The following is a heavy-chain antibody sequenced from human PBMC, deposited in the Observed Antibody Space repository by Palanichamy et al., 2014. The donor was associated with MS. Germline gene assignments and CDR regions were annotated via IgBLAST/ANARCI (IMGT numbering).Heavy chain of an antibody. J-gene: IGHJ6*02. CDR2: ISSSGSYI. CDR3: ARSGSTTWSIAYGMDV. V-gene: IGHV3-21*01. D-gene: IGHD2-2*01. CDR1: GFAFSSYS. Sequence: EEQLVESGGGLVKTGGSLRVSCAASGFAFSSYSMNWVRQAPGKGLEWVSSISSSGSYIYYADSVKGRFTFSRDNAKKSLSLQMKSLRAEDTAVYYCARSGSTTWSIAYGMDVWGQGITVTVSS.